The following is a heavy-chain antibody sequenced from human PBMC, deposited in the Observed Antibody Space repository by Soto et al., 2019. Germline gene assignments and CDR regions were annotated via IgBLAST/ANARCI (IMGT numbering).Heavy chain of an antibody. V-gene: IGHV4-31*03. CDR3: ARAYDILTGYLPDAFDS. J-gene: IGHJ3*02. CDR1: GGSISSGGYY. CDR2: IYYSGST. D-gene: IGHD3-9*01. Sequence: PSETLSLTCTVSGGSISSGGYYWSWIRQHPGKGLEWIGYIYYSGSTYYNPSLKSRVTISVDTSKNQFSLKLSSVTAADTAVYYCARAYDILTGYLPDAFDSWGQGTMVTVSS.